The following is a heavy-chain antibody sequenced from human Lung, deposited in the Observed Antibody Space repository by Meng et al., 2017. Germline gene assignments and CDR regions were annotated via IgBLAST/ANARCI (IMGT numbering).Heavy chain of an antibody. CDR3: ARGDYGGWPDP. CDR2: MYTNNGNT. Sequence: QVKLVQSGAEVKKPGASVKVSCRNYGYPFTQDAVHLVRQAPGQRLEWMGWMYTNNGNTKSSQKFQGRVTMTRDTSASTAYMELGSLRSEDTAVYYCARGDYGGWPDPWGQGTLVTVSS. CDR1: GYPFTQDA. V-gene: IGHV1-3*04. D-gene: IGHD4-17*01. J-gene: IGHJ5*02.